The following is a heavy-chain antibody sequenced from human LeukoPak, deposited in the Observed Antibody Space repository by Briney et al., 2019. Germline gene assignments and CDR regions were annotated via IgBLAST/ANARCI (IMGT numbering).Heavy chain of an antibody. CDR2: IYYSGST. CDR1: GGSISSGDCY. J-gene: IGHJ4*02. Sequence: SETLSLTCTVSGGSISSGDCYWSWIRQPPGKGLEWIGYIYYSGSTYYNPSLKSRVTISVDTSKNQFSLKLSSVTAADTAVYYCARESEQYSFDYWGQGTLVTVSS. CDR3: ARESEQYSFDY. V-gene: IGHV4-30-4*08. D-gene: IGHD1-14*01.